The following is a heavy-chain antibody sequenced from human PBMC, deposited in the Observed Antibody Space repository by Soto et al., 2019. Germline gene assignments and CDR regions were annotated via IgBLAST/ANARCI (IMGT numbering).Heavy chain of an antibody. V-gene: IGHV1-8*01. CDR3: AKVSRKGSAIDFDY. CDR2: VNLNNGDT. J-gene: IGHJ4*02. D-gene: IGHD3-10*01. CDR1: GYTFSNYD. Sequence: QVQLVQSGAELKKPGASVKVSCKASGYTFSNYDMNWVRQATGQGPEWIGWVNLNNGDTGYAQKLQGRVTLTTDISTTTAYMELTSLRSEDTAIYYCAKVSRKGSAIDFDYWGQGTLITVSS.